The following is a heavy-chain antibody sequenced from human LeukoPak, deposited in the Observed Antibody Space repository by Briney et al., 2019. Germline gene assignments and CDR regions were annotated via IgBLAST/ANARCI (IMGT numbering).Heavy chain of an antibody. CDR2: INPSVGTT. CDR1: GYTFTTYY. CDR3: TRAQSYCTSTSCSADY. D-gene: IGHD2-2*01. J-gene: IGHJ4*02. Sequence: ASVTVSCKAFGYTFTTYYIHWVRQAPGQGLEWMGIINPSVGTTKSPDKFQGRVTMTRDTSTSTVYMELSGLGSDDTATYYCTRAQSYCTSTSCSADYWGQGTLVTVSS. V-gene: IGHV1-46*01.